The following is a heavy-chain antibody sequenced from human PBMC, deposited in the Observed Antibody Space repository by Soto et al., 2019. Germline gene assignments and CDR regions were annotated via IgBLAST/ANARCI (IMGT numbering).Heavy chain of an antibody. CDR2: IYYSGST. V-gene: IGHV4-59*08. J-gene: IGHJ4*02. Sequence: PSETLSLTCTVSGGTISSWYCSWIRQPPGKGLEWIGYIYYSGSTNCNPSLKSRVTISVDTSKNQFSLKLSSVTAADTAVYYCARRYGRAIDYWGQGTLVTVSS. CDR1: GGTISSWY. CDR3: ARRYGRAIDY. D-gene: IGHD3-16*01.